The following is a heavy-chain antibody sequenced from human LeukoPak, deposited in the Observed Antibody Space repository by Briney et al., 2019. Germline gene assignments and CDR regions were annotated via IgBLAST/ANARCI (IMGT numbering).Heavy chain of an antibody. CDR2: IYYSGST. D-gene: IGHD6-13*01. V-gene: IGHV4-59*01. Sequence: SETLSLTCTVSGGSFSSYYWSWIRQPPGKGLEWIGYIYYSGSTNYNPSLKSRVTISVDTSKNQFSLKLSSVTAADTAVYYCARWARAGIAAAGTLYYFDYWGQGTLVTVSS. CDR1: GGSFSSYY. CDR3: ARWARAGIAAAGTLYYFDY. J-gene: IGHJ4*02.